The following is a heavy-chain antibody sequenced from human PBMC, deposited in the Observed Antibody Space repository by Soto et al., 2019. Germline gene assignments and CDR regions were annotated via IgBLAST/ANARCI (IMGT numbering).Heavy chain of an antibody. CDR2: IYYSGST. CDR3: ARDRYDILTGYYKGWFDP. D-gene: IGHD3-9*01. J-gene: IGHJ5*02. Sequence: PSETLSLTCTVSGGSISSYYWSWIRQPPGKGLEWIGYIYYSGSTNYNPSLKSRVTISEDTSKNQFSLKLSSVTAADTAVYYCARDRYDILTGYYKGWFDPWGQGTLVTVSS. V-gene: IGHV4-59*12. CDR1: GGSISSYY.